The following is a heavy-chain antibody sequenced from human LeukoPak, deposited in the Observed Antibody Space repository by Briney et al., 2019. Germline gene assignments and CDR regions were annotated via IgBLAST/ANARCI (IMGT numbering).Heavy chain of an antibody. V-gene: IGHV4-30-2*01. J-gene: IGHJ3*02. CDR2: IYHSGST. CDR1: GGSISSGGYS. CDR3: ASFDYGDYEDAFDI. Sequence: PSETLSLTCAVSGGSISSGGYSWSWIRQPPGKGLEWIGYIYHSGSTYYNPSLKSRVTISVDRSKNQFSLKLSSATAADTAVYYCASFDYGDYEDAFDIWGQGTMVTVSS. D-gene: IGHD4-17*01.